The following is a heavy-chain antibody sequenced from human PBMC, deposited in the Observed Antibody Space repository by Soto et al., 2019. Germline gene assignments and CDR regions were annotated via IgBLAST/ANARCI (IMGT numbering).Heavy chain of an antibody. Sequence: GGSLRLSCAASGFTFSSYWMSWVRRAPGKGLEWVANIKQDGSEKYYVDSVKGRFTISRDNAKNSLYLQMNSLRAEDTAVYYCARVGVVVIAMSFDYWGQGTLVTVSS. J-gene: IGHJ4*02. D-gene: IGHD2-21*01. V-gene: IGHV3-7*01. CDR3: ARVGVVVIAMSFDY. CDR2: IKQDGSEK. CDR1: GFTFSSYW.